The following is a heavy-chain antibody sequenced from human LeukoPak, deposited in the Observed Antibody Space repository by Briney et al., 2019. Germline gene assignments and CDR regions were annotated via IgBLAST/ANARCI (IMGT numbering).Heavy chain of an antibody. CDR2: IRGKADNYAT. CDR1: GFTFSGSP. J-gene: IGHJ4*02. CDR3: TQNNY. Sequence: GGSLRLSCAAAGFTFSGSPILWVRQASGKGLEWVGRIRGKADNYATAYAASVQGRCTISRDDSQNTAYLQLNSLRTEDTAVYYCTQNNYWGQGALVTVSS. V-gene: IGHV3-73*01.